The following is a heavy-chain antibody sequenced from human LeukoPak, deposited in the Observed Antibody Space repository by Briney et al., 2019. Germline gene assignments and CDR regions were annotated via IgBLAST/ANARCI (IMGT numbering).Heavy chain of an antibody. J-gene: IGHJ4*02. D-gene: IGHD1-1*01. CDR2: IIPIFGTA. V-gene: IGHV1-69*05. Sequence: GSSVKVSCKASGGTFSSYDISWVRQAPGQGLEWMGRIIPIFGTANYAQKFQGRVTITTDESTSTAYMELSSLRSEDTAVYYCARDPATGTTNDPTMGYWGQGTLVTVSS. CDR3: ARDPATGTTNDPTMGY. CDR1: GGTFSSYD.